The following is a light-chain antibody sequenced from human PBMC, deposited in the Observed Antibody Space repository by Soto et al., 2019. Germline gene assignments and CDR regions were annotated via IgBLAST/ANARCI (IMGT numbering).Light chain of an antibody. J-gene: IGKJ2*01. CDR3: QQYGSSPPWYT. CDR1: QSVSSSY. V-gene: IGKV3-20*01. Sequence: EIVLTQSPGTLSLSPGERATLSCRASQSVSSSYLAWYQQKPGQAPRLLIYGASSRATGIPDRFSGSGSGTDFTLTISRLEPEDFAGYYCQQYGSSPPWYTFGQGTKLEI. CDR2: GAS.